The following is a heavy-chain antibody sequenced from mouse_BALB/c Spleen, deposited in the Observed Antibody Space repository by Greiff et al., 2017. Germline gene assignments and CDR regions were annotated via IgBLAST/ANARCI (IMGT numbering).Heavy chain of an antibody. CDR3: ARDALLSPGDYAMDY. CDR1: GFSLTSYG. V-gene: IGHV2-9*02. Sequence: QVQLKESGPGLVAPSQSLSITCTVSGFSLTSYGVHWVRQPPGKGLEWLGVIWAGGSTNYNSALMSRLSISKDNSKSQVFLKMNSLQTDDTARYYCARDALLSPGDYAMDYWGQGTSVTVSS. CDR2: IWAGGST. J-gene: IGHJ4*01. D-gene: IGHD2-1*01.